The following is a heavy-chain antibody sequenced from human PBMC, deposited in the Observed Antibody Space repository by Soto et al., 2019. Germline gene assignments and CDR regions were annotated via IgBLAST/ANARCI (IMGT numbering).Heavy chain of an antibody. Sequence: SVKVSCKASGGTFSSYAISWVRQAPGQGLEWMGGVIPIFGTANYAQKFQGRVTITADESTSTAYMELSSLRSEDTAVYYCATCTVALLVGAYFDYWGQGTMVTVYS. V-gene: IGHV1-69*13. J-gene: IGHJ4*02. D-gene: IGHD1-26*01. CDR3: ATCTVALLVGAYFDY. CDR1: GGTFSSYA. CDR2: VIPIFGTA.